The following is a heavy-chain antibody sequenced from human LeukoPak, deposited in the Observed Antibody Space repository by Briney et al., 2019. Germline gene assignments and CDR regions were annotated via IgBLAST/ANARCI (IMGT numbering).Heavy chain of an antibody. V-gene: IGHV3-7*01. D-gene: IGHD2-2*02. CDR2: IKQDGSEK. J-gene: IGHJ6*03. CDR1: GFTFSSYW. CDR3: ARVWCSSTSCYSTPPDYMDV. Sequence: GGSLSLSCAASGFTFSSYWMSWVRQAPGKGLEWVANIKQDGSEKYYVDSVKGRFTISRDNAKNSLYLQMNSLRAEDTAVYYCARVWCSSTSCYSTPPDYMDVWGKGTTVTVSS.